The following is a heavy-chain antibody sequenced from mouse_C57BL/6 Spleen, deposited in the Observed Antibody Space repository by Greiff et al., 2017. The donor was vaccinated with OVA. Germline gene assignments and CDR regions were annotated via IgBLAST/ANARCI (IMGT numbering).Heavy chain of an antibody. V-gene: IGHV1-15*01. CDR2: IDPETGGT. D-gene: IGHD1-1*01. Sequence: QVQLQQSGAELVRPGASVTLSCKASGYTFTDYEMHWVKQTPVHGPDWIGAIDPETGGTAYNQKFKGKAILTADKSSSTAYMELRVLTSEDSAFYYCTRGAGSSSYWYFDVWGTGTTVTVSS. CDR1: GYTFTDYE. CDR3: TRGAGSSSYWYFDV. J-gene: IGHJ1*03.